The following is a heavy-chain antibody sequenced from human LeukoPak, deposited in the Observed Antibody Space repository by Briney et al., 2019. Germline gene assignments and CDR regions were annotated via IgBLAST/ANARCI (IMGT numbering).Heavy chain of an antibody. Sequence: SETLSLTCTVSAGSISSSSYSWGWIRQPPGKGLEWIGSIYYSGSTYYNPSLKSRVTISVDTSKNQFSLKLSSVTAADTAVYYCARDISSGWMNWFDPWGQGTLVTVSS. CDR3: ARDISSGWMNWFDP. CDR1: AGSISSSSYS. CDR2: IYYSGST. V-gene: IGHV4-39*07. J-gene: IGHJ5*02. D-gene: IGHD6-19*01.